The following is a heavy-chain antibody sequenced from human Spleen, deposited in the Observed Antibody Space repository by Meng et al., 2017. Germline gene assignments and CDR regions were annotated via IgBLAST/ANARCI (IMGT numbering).Heavy chain of an antibody. CDR1: GYTFTGYH. D-gene: IGHD3-10*01. CDR3: ATARMVRGVIIRDYYYYGMDV. V-gene: IGHV1-24*01. Sequence: ASVKVSCKASGYTFTGYHMHWVRQAPGQGLEWMGGFDPEDGETIYAQKFQGRVTMTEDTSTDTAYMELSSLRSEDTAVYYCATARMVRGVIIRDYYYYGMDVWGQGTMVTVSS. J-gene: IGHJ6*02. CDR2: FDPEDGET.